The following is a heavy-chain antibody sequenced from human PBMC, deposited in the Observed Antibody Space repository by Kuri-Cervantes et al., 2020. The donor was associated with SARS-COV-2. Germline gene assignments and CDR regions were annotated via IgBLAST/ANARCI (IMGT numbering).Heavy chain of an antibody. CDR3: ARDNVLFSGSGFDL. J-gene: IGHJ4*02. CDR1: GGTIRSYH. Sequence: GSLRLSGTVPGGTIRSYHWSWFRQSPGKGLEWIGYMYHSGITNYDPSLKSRATISVDTSKTQHSLKLCSVTAAATAAYYCARDNVLFSGSGFDLWGQGILVTVSS. D-gene: IGHD1-26*01. CDR2: MYHSGIT. V-gene: IGHV4-59*01.